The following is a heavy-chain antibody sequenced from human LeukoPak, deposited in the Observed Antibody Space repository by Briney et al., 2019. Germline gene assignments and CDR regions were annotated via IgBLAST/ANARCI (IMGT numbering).Heavy chain of an antibody. CDR1: GGSISSYY. D-gene: IGHD2-21*02. CDR3: ARGVKPAYCGGDCYRWYFDL. J-gene: IGHJ2*01. V-gene: IGHV4-59*12. Sequence: SETLSLTCTVSGGSISSYYWSWIRQPPGKGLEWIGYIYYSGSTNYNPSLKSRVTISVDTSKNQFSLKLSSVTAADTAVYYCARGVKPAYCGGDCYRWYFDLWGRGTLVTVSS. CDR2: IYYSGST.